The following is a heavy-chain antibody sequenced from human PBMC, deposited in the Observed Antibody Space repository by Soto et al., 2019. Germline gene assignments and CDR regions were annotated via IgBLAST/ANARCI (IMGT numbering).Heavy chain of an antibody. Sequence: QVQLVQSGAEVKKPGASVKVSCKASGYTFTSYYMHWVRQAPGQGLEWMGIINPSGGSTSYAQKFQGRVTMTRDTSTSTVYMELSSLRSEDTDVYYCAREPYSSGWSTPFDYWGQGTLVTVSS. V-gene: IGHV1-46*01. D-gene: IGHD6-19*01. J-gene: IGHJ4*02. CDR1: GYTFTSYY. CDR3: AREPYSSGWSTPFDY. CDR2: INPSGGST.